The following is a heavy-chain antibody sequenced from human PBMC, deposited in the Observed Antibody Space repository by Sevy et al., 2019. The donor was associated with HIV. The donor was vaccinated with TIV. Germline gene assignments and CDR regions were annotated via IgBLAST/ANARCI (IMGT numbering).Heavy chain of an antibody. Sequence: ASVKVSCKASGYTFISYGISWVRQAPGQGLEWMGWISTYNGNTNYAQKFQGRVTMTTDTSTSTVYMELRSLRSDDAAMYYCARDPRTFSFDSSGYGHDYWGPGTLVTVSS. CDR2: ISTYNGNT. J-gene: IGHJ4*02. D-gene: IGHD3-22*01. CDR1: GYTFISYG. CDR3: ARDPRTFSFDSSGYGHDY. V-gene: IGHV1-18*01.